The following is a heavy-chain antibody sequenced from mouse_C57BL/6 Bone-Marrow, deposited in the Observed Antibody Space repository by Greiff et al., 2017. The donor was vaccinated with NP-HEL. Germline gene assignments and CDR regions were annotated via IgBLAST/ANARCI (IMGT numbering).Heavy chain of an antibody. CDR3: AREGVHYYDCRLAY. J-gene: IGHJ3*01. Sequence: QVQLQQSGAELARPGASVKLSCKASGYTFTSYGISWVKQRTGQGLEWIGEIYPRSGNTYYNEKFKGKATLTADKSSSTAYMELRSLTSEDSAVYFCAREGVHYYDCRLAYWGQGTLVTVSA. CDR2: IYPRSGNT. V-gene: IGHV1-81*01. CDR1: GYTFTSYG. D-gene: IGHD1-2*01.